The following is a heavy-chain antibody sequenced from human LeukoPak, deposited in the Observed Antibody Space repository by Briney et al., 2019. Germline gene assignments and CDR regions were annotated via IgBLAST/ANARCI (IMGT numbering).Heavy chain of an antibody. V-gene: IGHV3-74*01. CDR3: AREYYDSGGYYFDS. Sequence: PGGSLRLSCAASEFTFSSYWMHWVRQAPGKGLVWVSRINRDGTITTYADSVKGRFIISRDNARNTLYLQMNSLRDDDTAVYYCAREYYDSGGYYFDSWGQGTLVTVSS. D-gene: IGHD3-22*01. CDR1: EFTFSSYW. CDR2: INRDGTIT. J-gene: IGHJ4*02.